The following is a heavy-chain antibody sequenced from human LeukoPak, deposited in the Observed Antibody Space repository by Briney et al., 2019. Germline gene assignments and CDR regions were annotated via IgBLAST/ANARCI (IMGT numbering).Heavy chain of an antibody. J-gene: IGHJ4*02. CDR1: GYIFTGYY. V-gene: IGHV1-2*02. Sequence: ASVKVSCKASGYIFTGYYLHWVRQAPGQGLEWMGWINPNSGATDYAQKFQGRVTMTRDTSISTAYMELRNLRSDDTAVYYCARGGPAARLITFGGVTDYWGQGTLVTVSS. CDR3: ARGGPAARLITFGGVTDY. D-gene: IGHD3-16*01. CDR2: INPNSGAT.